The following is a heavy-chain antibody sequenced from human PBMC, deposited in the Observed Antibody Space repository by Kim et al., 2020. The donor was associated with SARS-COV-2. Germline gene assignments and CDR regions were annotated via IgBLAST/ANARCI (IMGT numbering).Heavy chain of an antibody. CDR3: TRSSQLVRFFDY. CDR1: GFTFGDYA. J-gene: IGHJ4*02. D-gene: IGHD6-6*01. V-gene: IGHV3-49*03. CDR2: IRSKAYGGTT. Sequence: GGSLRLSCTASGFTFGDYAMSWFRQAPGKGLEGVGFIRSKAYGGTTEYAASVKGRFTISRDDSKSIAYLQMNSLKTEDTAVYYCTRSSQLVRFFDYWGQGTLVTVSS.